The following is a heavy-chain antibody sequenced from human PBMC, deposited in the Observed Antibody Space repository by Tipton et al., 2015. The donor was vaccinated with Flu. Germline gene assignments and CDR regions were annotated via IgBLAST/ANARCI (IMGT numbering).Heavy chain of an antibody. CDR2: IYHTGST. CDR3: ARRDYSNYVSDPKNWFDP. Sequence: TLSLTCIVSGGSISSFYWSWLRQPPGKGLEWIGNIYHTGSTYYNPSLKSRVIISVDTSKNQFSLRVISVTAADTAVYYCARRDYSNYVSDPKNWFDPWGQGTLVTVSS. J-gene: IGHJ5*02. D-gene: IGHD4-11*01. CDR1: GGSISSFY. V-gene: IGHV4-59*08.